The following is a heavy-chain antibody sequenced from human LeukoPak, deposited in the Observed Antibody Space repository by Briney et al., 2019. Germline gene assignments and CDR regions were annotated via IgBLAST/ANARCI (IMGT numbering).Heavy chain of an antibody. D-gene: IGHD1-20*01. Sequence: GGSLRLSCAASGFTFSNHMMHWVRQAPGKGLVWASRIKSDGITITYADSVKGRFTISRDNAKNTLYLQMNSLRAEDTAVYYCLRDLNWSLDQWGQGTLVTVSS. V-gene: IGHV3-74*01. CDR2: IKSDGITI. J-gene: IGHJ4*02. CDR3: LRDLNWSLDQ. CDR1: GFTFSNHM.